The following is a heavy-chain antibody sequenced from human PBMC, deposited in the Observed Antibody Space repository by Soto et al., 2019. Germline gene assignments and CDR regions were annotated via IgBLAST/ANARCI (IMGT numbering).Heavy chain of an antibody. D-gene: IGHD1-26*01. CDR2: ISHTSHYM. J-gene: IGHJ2*01. V-gene: IGHV3-11*05. CDR3: AKTVGLGPFGHFTL. Sequence: QEQLVESGGGLVKPGGSLRLSCAASGFTFSDAYMSWIRQAPGKGLEGGSYISHTSHYMKYSDSVEGRFTVSRDNAKNSLYLHMNGLRAEDTAVYYCAKTVGLGPFGHFTLWGRGTLVIVSS. CDR1: GFTFSDAY.